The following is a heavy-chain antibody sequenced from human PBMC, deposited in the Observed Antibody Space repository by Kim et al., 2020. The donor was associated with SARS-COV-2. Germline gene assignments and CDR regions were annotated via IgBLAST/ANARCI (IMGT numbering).Heavy chain of an antibody. D-gene: IGHD3-22*01. CDR3: ARPQTYYYDSSGYPTDS. V-gene: IGHV3-23*01. Sequence: VRGRLTISRDNSKDTLYLQLKSLRAEDTAVYYCARPQTYYYDSSGYPTDSWGQGTLVTVSS. J-gene: IGHJ4*02.